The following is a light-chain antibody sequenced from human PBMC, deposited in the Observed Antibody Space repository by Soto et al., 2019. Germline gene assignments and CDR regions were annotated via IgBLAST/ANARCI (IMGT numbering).Light chain of an antibody. CDR1: QSVSSY. J-gene: IGKJ3*01. V-gene: IGKV3-11*01. CDR3: QQRSRT. Sequence: EIVLTQSPATLSLSPGERATLSCRASQSVSSYLAWYQQKPGQAPRLLIYYASNRATGIPARFSGSGSGTDFTLTISSLESEDFAVYSCQQRSRTFGPGTKVDIK. CDR2: YAS.